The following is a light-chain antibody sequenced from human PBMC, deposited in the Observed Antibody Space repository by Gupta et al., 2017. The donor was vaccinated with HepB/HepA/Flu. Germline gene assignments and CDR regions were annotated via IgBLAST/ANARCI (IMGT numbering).Light chain of an antibody. J-gene: IGLJ3*02. CDR3: ATWHNSLRV. V-gene: IGLV1-51*02. Sequence: QSVLTQPPSVSAAPGQKVTISCSGSSSNIGSNDVSWYQQLPGAAPKLLIYEDSKRPSEIPYRFSGSKSDTSATLDITGLQTGDEADYYCATWHNSLRVFGGGTKLTVL. CDR2: EDS. CDR1: SSNIGSND.